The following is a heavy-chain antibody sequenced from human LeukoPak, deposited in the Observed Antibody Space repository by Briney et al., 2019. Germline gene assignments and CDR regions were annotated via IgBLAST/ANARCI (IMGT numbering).Heavy chain of an antibody. CDR2: ISYDGSNK. D-gene: IGHD3-22*01. J-gene: IGHJ4*02. Sequence: HPGGSLRLSCAASGFTFSSYAMHWVRQAPGKGLEWVAVISYDGSNKYYADSVKGRFTISRDNSKNTLYLQMNSLRAEDTAVYYCARLNYYDSSGPNDYWGQGTLVTVSS. V-gene: IGHV3-30-3*01. CDR3: ARLNYYDSSGPNDY. CDR1: GFTFSSYA.